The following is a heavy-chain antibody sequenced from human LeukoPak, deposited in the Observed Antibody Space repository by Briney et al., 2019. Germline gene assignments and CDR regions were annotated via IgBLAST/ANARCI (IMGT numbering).Heavy chain of an antibody. V-gene: IGHV3-21*01. CDR2: ISSSSSYI. CDR1: GFTFSSYS. D-gene: IGHD6-13*01. J-gene: IGHJ4*02. CDR3: ARYAAGTADFDY. Sequence: GGSLRLSCAASGFTFSSYSMNWVRQAPGKGLEWVSSISSSSSYIYYADSVKGRFTISRDNAKNSLYLQMNSLRAEDTAVYYCARYAAGTADFDYWGQGTLVTVSS.